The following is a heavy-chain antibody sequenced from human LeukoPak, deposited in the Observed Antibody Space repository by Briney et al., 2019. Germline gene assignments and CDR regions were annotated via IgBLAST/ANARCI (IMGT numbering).Heavy chain of an antibody. CDR3: ARGYYDC. Sequence: PGGTLRLSCAASGFTFTGYGMHWVPHAPGKGLEWVSGISSSGSATYYADSVKGRFTISRDTSKNRLYLEMNSLRADDTAVYYCARGYYDCWGQGTLVTVSS. J-gene: IGHJ4*02. CDR1: GFTFTGYG. V-gene: IGHV3-23*01. D-gene: IGHD3-22*01. CDR2: ISSSGSAT.